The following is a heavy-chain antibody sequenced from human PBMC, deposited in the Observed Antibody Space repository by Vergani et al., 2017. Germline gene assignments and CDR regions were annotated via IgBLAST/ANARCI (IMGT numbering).Heavy chain of an antibody. D-gene: IGHD4-23*01. CDR3: ARAGGRQYGGSLYYYYYGMDV. CDR2: IGTAGDT. CDR1: GFTFSSYD. J-gene: IGHJ6*02. V-gene: IGHV3-13*01. Sequence: EVQLVESGGGLVQPGGSLRLSCAASGFTFSSYDMHWVRQATGKGLEWVSAIGTAGDTYYPGSVKGRFTISRENAKNSLYLQMNSLRAGDTAVYYCARAGGRQYGGSLYYYYYGMDVWGQGTTVTVSS.